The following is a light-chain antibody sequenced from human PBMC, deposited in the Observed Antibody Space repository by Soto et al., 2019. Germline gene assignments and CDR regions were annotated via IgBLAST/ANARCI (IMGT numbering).Light chain of an antibody. CDR1: QSVSSY. J-gene: IGKJ3*01. V-gene: IGKV3-20*01. Sequence: EIVLTRSPGTLSLSPGERATLSCRASQSVSSYLAWYQQKPGQAPRLLIYGASSRATGIPDRFSGSGSGTDFTLTINRLEPEDFAVYYCQQYGDSASFGPGTKVDIK. CDR2: GAS. CDR3: QQYGDSAS.